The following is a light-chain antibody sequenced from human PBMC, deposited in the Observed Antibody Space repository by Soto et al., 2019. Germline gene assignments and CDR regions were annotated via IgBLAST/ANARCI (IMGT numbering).Light chain of an antibody. CDR2: GAS. CDR3: QQCYSWPVT. Sequence: EVVMTQSPATLSVAPGERATLSCRASQSISTFLAWYQRKPGQAPRLLIYGASTRATGIPARFSGSGSGTEFTLTISNLQSEDFAVYYCQQCYSWPVTFGGGTMADVK. J-gene: IGKJ4*01. V-gene: IGKV3-15*01. CDR1: QSISTF.